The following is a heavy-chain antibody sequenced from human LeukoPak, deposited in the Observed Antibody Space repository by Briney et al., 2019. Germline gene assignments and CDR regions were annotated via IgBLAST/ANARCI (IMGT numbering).Heavy chain of an antibody. CDR3: AKGGSSQPNYFNY. D-gene: IGHD6-6*01. CDR1: GFTFSSFA. Sequence: GGSLRLSCAASGFTFSSFAMTWVRQAPGKGLEWDSAITGSGDSTYYADSVKGRFTISRDNSKNTLYVQMNSLRAEDTAVYYCAKGGSSQPNYFNYWGQGTLVTVSS. V-gene: IGHV3-23*01. J-gene: IGHJ4*02. CDR2: ITGSGDST.